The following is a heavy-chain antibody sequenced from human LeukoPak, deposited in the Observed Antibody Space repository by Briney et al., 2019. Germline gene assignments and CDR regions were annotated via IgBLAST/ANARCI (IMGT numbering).Heavy chain of an antibody. J-gene: IGHJ1*01. CDR1: GFTFSNYW. V-gene: IGHV3-74*01. CDR2: IKGDGSHT. D-gene: IGHD7-27*01. Sequence: PGGSLRLSCAASGFTFSNYWMHWVRQAPGKGLVWVSRIKGDGSHTIYADSVKGRFTISRDNAKNTLYLQMNSLRAEDTAVYYCARSQNPWGAEYFQHWGQGTLVTVSS. CDR3: ARSQNPWGAEYFQH.